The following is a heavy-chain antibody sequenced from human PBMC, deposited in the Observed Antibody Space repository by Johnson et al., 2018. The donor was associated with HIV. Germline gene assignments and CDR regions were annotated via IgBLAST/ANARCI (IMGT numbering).Heavy chain of an antibody. CDR1: GFTFSNAW. J-gene: IGHJ3*02. Sequence: VQLVESGGALVNPGGFLRLSCAASGFTFSNAWMSWVRQAPGKGLEWVGRIKSKTDGGTTDYAAPVKGRLTISRDDSKNTLYLQMNSLKTEDTAVYYCAREYYYESPEAFDIWGQGTMVTVSS. CDR3: AREYYYESPEAFDI. V-gene: IGHV3-15*02. D-gene: IGHD3-22*01. CDR2: IKSKTDGGTT.